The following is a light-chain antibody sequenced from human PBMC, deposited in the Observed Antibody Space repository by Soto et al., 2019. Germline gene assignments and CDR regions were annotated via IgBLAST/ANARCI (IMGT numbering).Light chain of an antibody. CDR1: QSVSSY. CDR3: QQRSNWPPLT. J-gene: IGKJ4*01. V-gene: IGKV3-11*01. Sequence: DIVLTQSPSTLSLSPGERATLSCTASQSVSSYFAWYQQKPGQAPTLLIHDASNRATGIPARFSGGGSGTDFTLTIISLEPEDFAVYYCQQRSNWPPLTFGGGTKVEIK. CDR2: DAS.